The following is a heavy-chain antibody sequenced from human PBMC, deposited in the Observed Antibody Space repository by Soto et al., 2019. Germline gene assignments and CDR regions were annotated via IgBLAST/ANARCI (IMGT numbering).Heavy chain of an antibody. Sequence: SVKVSCKASGGTFSSYAISWVRQAHGQGLEWMGGIIPIFGTANYAQKFQGRVTITADESTSTAYMELSSLRSEDTAVYYCARSGYCTNGVCYTSDYWGQGTLVTVSS. V-gene: IGHV1-69*13. D-gene: IGHD2-8*01. J-gene: IGHJ4*02. CDR1: GGTFSSYA. CDR3: ARSGYCTNGVCYTSDY. CDR2: IIPIFGTA.